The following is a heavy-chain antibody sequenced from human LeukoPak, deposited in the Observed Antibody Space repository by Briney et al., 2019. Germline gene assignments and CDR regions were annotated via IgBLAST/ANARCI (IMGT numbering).Heavy chain of an antibody. V-gene: IGHV3-48*03. D-gene: IGHD4-17*01. CDR3: ARGDYSGNWFDP. Sequence: GGSLRLSCAASGFTFSSYEMNWVRQAPGKGLEWVSYISSSGSTIYYADSVKGRFTISRDNAKNSLYLQMNSLRAEDTAVYYCARGDYSGNWFDPWGQETLVTVSS. CDR2: ISSSGSTI. CDR1: GFTFSSYE. J-gene: IGHJ5*02.